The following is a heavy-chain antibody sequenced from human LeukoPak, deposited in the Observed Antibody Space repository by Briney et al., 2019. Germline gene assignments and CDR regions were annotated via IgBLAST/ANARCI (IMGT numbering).Heavy chain of an antibody. CDR2: ISGSGGST. CDR1: GFTFSSYA. CDR3: AKDYPPWFGELLPPHY. Sequence: GGSLRLSCAASGFTFSSYATSWVRQAPGKGLEWVSAISGSGGSTYYADSVKGRFTISRDNSKNTLYLQMNSLRAEDTAVYYCAKDYPPWFGELLPPHYWGQGTLVTVSS. J-gene: IGHJ4*02. D-gene: IGHD3-10*01. V-gene: IGHV3-23*01.